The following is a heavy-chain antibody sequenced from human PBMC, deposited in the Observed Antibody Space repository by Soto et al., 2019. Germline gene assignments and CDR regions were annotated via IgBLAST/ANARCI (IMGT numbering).Heavy chain of an antibody. CDR1: GFTFSSYA. J-gene: IGHJ6*02. CDR2: ISGSGGST. CDR3: ARIVCSGGSCYSVYYYYGMDV. D-gene: IGHD2-15*01. Sequence: EVQLLESGGGLGQPGGSLRLSCAASGFTFSSYAMSWVRQAPGKGLEWVSAISGSGGSTYYADSVKGRFTISRDNSKNTLYLQMNSLRAEDTAVYYCARIVCSGGSCYSVYYYYGMDVWGQGTTVTVSS. V-gene: IGHV3-23*01.